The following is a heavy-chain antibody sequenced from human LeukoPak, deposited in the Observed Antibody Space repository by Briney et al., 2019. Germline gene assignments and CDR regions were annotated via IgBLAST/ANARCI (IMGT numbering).Heavy chain of an antibody. CDR3: ARDLTSSWYGFDY. V-gene: IGHV3-48*01. CDR2: ISDSSSTI. Sequence: GGSLRLSCAASGFTFSTYSMNWVRQAPGKGLEWFSYISDSSSTIYYADSVKGRFTISRDNAKNSLYLQMHTLRAEDTAVYYCARDLTSSWYGFDYWGQGTLVTVSS. D-gene: IGHD6-13*01. J-gene: IGHJ4*02. CDR1: GFTFSTYS.